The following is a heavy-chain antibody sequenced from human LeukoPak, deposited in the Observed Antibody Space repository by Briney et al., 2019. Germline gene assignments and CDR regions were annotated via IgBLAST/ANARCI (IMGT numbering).Heavy chain of an antibody. Sequence: PGGSLRLSCAASGFTFSSYWTHWVRQAPGKGLVWVSRINSDGSSTSYAGSVKGRFTISRDNAKNTLYLQMNSLRAEDTAVYYCARAVVPAAEEVDYWGQGTLVTVSS. CDR2: INSDGSST. D-gene: IGHD2-2*01. V-gene: IGHV3-74*01. CDR3: ARAVVPAAEEVDY. J-gene: IGHJ4*02. CDR1: GFTFSSYW.